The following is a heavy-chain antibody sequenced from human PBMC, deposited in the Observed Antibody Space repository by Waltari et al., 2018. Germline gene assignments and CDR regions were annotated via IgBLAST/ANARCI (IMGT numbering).Heavy chain of an antibody. Sequence: QVQLVQSGAEVKKPGASVKVSCKASGYTFTGYYMHWVRQAPGQGLEWMGRINPNSGGTNYAQKFQGRVTMTTDTSTSTAYMELRDLRSDDTAIYYCARLPGYSSGWYDNWGQGTLVTVSS. CDR2: INPNSGGT. V-gene: IGHV1-2*06. D-gene: IGHD6-19*01. CDR1: GYTFTGYY. J-gene: IGHJ4*02. CDR3: ARLPGYSSGWYDN.